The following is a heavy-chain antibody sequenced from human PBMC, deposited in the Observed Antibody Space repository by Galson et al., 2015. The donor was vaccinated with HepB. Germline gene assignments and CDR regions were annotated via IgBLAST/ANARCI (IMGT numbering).Heavy chain of an antibody. Sequence: PALVKPTQTLTLTCTFSGFSLSTSGVGVGWIRKPPGKALEWLALIYWDDDKGYSPSLKSRLTITKDTSKNQVVLTMTNMYPVDTATYYCAHKAEGPSSGWYSFDYWGQGTLVTVSS. CDR2: IYWDDDK. CDR3: AHKAEGPSSGWYSFDY. D-gene: IGHD6-19*01. CDR1: GFSLSTSGVG. V-gene: IGHV2-5*02. J-gene: IGHJ4*02.